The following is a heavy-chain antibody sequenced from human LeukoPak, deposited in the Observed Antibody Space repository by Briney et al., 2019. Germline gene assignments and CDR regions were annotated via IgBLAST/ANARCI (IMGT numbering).Heavy chain of an antibody. CDR3: ARVKAGGYCSSTSCPSGPQGIDY. Sequence: SVKVSCKASGGTFSSYAISWVRQAPGQGLEWMGGIIPIFGTANYAQKFQGRVTITADESTSTAYMELSSLRSEDTAVYYCARVKAGGYCSSTSCPSGPQGIDYWGQGTLVTVSS. V-gene: IGHV1-69*13. CDR2: IIPIFGTA. J-gene: IGHJ4*02. D-gene: IGHD2-2*01. CDR1: GGTFSSYA.